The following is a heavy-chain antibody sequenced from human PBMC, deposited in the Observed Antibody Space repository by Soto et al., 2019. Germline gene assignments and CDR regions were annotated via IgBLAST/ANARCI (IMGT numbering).Heavy chain of an antibody. CDR2: ISYDGSNK. CDR1: GFTFSSYG. J-gene: IGHJ4*02. D-gene: IGHD3-10*01. CDR3: AKAELTGSGNDIDY. Sequence: QVQLVESGGGVVQPGRSLRLSCAASGFTFSSYGMHWVRQAPGKGLEWVAVISYDGSNKYYADSVKGRFTISRDNSKNTLYLQMNSLRAEDTAVYYCAKAELTGSGNDIDYWGQGTLVTVSS. V-gene: IGHV3-30*18.